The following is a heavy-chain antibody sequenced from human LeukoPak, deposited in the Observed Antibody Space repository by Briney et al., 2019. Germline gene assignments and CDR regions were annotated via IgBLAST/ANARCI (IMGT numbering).Heavy chain of an antibody. CDR3: ARDGGQQMEKFDY. V-gene: IGHV3-33*01. J-gene: IGHJ4*02. Sequence: PGRSLRLSCVASGFTFSTYGVHWVPEAPGKGLEWVALIWYDGNYKYYADSVKGRFTISRDNSKNTLYLQMNSLRVEDTAVYYCARDGGQQMEKFDYWGQGTLVTVSS. CDR2: IWYDGNYK. CDR1: GFTFSTYG. D-gene: IGHD6-13*01.